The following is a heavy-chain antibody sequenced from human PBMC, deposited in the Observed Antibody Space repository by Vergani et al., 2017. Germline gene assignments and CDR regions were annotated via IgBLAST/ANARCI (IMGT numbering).Heavy chain of an antibody. CDR1: GFTFSSYA. V-gene: IGHV3-30-3*01. CDR3: ARGYSGYSRDHGIDDY. Sequence: QVQLVESGGGVVQPGRSLRLSCAASGFTFSSYAMHWVRQAPGKGLEWVAVISYEGSNKYYADSVKGRFTISRDNSKNTLYLQMNSLRAEDTAVYYCARGYSGYSRDHGIDDYWGQASLVTVSS. CDR2: ISYEGSNK. J-gene: IGHJ4*01. D-gene: IGHD5-12*01.